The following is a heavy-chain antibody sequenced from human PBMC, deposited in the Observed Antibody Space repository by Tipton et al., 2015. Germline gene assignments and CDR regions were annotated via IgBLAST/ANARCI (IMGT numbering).Heavy chain of an antibody. CDR1: GFTFDDYA. CDR3: VKDIGWRWLQKEFHY. Sequence: SLRLSCAASGFTFDDYAMHWVRQAPGKGLEWVSGISWNSDTIGYGDSVKGRFTISRDNAKNSLYLQMGSLRAEDTALYYCVKDIGWRWLQKEFHYWGQGTLVTVSS. CDR2: ISWNSDTI. D-gene: IGHD5-24*01. V-gene: IGHV3-9*01. J-gene: IGHJ4*02.